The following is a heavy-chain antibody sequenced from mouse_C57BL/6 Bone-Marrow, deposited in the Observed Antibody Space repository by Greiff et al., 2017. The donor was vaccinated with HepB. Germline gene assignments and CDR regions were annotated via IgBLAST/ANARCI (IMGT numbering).Heavy chain of an antibody. J-gene: IGHJ4*01. CDR2: INPYNGGT. Sequence: VQLKESGPVLVKPGASVKMSCKASGYTFTDYYMNWVKQSHGKSLEWIGVINPYNGGTSYNQKFKGKATLTVDKSSSTAYMELNSLTSEDSAVYYCARLLDYYGSSHYAMDYWGQGTSVTVSS. V-gene: IGHV1-19*01. CDR3: ARLLDYYGSSHYAMDY. D-gene: IGHD1-1*01. CDR1: GYTFTDYY.